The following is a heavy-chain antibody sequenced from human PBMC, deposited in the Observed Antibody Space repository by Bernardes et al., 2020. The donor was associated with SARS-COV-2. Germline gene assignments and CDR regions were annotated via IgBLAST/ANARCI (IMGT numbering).Heavy chain of an antibody. CDR1: GGSISSSSYY. J-gene: IGHJ4*02. CDR3: ARQHLGGVTIFGVVTTDRYFDY. D-gene: IGHD3-3*01. Sequence: WETLSLTCTVSGGSISSSSYYWGWIRQPPGKGLEWIGSIYYSGSTYYNPSLKSRVTISVDTSKNQFSLKLSSVTAADTAVYYCARQHLGGVTIFGVVTTDRYFDYWGQGTLVTVSS. V-gene: IGHV4-39*01. CDR2: IYYSGST.